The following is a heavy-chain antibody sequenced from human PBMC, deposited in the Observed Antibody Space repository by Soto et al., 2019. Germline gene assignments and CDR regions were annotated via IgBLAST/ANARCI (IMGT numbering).Heavy chain of an antibody. Sequence: GGSLRLSCAASGFTVSSNYMSWVRQAPGKGLEWVSVIYSGGSTYYADSVKGRFTISRDNSKNTLYLQMNSLRAEDTAVYYCARDKTPRYCSGGSCPLDYWGQGTLVTVSS. CDR2: IYSGGST. D-gene: IGHD2-15*01. V-gene: IGHV3-66*01. CDR3: ARDKTPRYCSGGSCPLDY. CDR1: GFTVSSNY. J-gene: IGHJ4*02.